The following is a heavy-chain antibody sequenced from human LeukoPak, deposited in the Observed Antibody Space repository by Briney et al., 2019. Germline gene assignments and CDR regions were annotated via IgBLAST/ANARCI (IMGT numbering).Heavy chain of an antibody. CDR1: GFTFDDYT. V-gene: IGHV3-43*01. D-gene: IGHD6-13*01. Sequence: GGSLRLSCAASGFTFDDYTMHWVRQAPGKGLEWVSLISWDGGSTYYADSVKGRFTISRDNSKNSLYLQMNSLRTEDTALYYCAKEGRIAAAGTWRSYYYGMDVWGQGTSVTVSS. CDR2: ISWDGGST. CDR3: AKEGRIAAAGTWRSYYYGMDV. J-gene: IGHJ6*02.